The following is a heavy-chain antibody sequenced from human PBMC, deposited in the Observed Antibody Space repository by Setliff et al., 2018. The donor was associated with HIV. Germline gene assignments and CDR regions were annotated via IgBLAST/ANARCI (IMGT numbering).Heavy chain of an antibody. CDR2: IKTKTQRGTT. J-gene: IGHJ4*02. V-gene: IGHV3-15*01. D-gene: IGHD3-22*01. CDR3: VTGVGTSSVDY. Sequence: GSLRLSCAASGFTFSNSWMTWVRQAPGKGLEWVGRIKTKTQRGTTDYAAPAKGGFIISRGDSKNTLYLQMNSLRSEDTAVYYCVTGVGTSSVDYWGQGTMVTVSS. CDR1: GFTFSNSW.